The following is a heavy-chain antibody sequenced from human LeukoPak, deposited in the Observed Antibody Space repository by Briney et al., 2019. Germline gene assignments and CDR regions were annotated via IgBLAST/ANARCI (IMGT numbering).Heavy chain of an antibody. CDR2: FDPEDGET. CDR1: GYTLTELS. CDR3: AILSTYYYGSGSQGDDY. Sequence: ASVKVSCKVSGYTLTELSMHWVRQAPGKGLEWMGGFDPEDGETIYAQKFQGRVTMTRNTSISTAYMELSSLRSEDTAVYYCAILSTYYYGSGSQGDDYWGQGTLVTVSS. V-gene: IGHV1-24*01. D-gene: IGHD3-10*01. J-gene: IGHJ4*02.